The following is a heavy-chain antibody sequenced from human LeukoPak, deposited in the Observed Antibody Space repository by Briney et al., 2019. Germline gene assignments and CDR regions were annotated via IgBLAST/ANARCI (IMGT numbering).Heavy chain of an antibody. CDR1: GFTFSSYG. J-gene: IGHJ4*02. CDR2: IRYDGSNK. V-gene: IGHV3-30*02. D-gene: IGHD5-24*01. Sequence: GGSLRLSCAASGFTFSSYGMHWVRQAPGKGLEWVAFIRYDGSNKYYADSVEGRFTISRDNSKNTLYLQMNSLRAEDTAVYYCAGWLQLPPDCWGQGTLVTVSS. CDR3: AGWLQLPPDC.